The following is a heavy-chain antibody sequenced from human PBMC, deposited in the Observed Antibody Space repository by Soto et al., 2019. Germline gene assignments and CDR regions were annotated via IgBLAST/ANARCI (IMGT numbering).Heavy chain of an antibody. CDR3: ARGAYSSGSYYYYGMDV. CDR2: INGGNGNT. J-gene: IGHJ6*02. D-gene: IGHD3-10*01. Sequence: ASVKVSCKASGYTFPNYAIHWVRQAPGQRLEWMGWINGGNGNTKYSQNFQGRVTITRDTSASTAYMELSSLRSEDMSIYYCARGAYSSGSYYYYGMDVWGQGTTVTVSS. V-gene: IGHV1-3*01. CDR1: GYTFPNYA.